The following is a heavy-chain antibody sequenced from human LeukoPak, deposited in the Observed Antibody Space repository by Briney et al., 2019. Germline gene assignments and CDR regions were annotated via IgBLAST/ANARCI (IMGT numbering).Heavy chain of an antibody. V-gene: IGHV4-34*01. CDR2: ITHGGST. J-gene: IGHJ4*02. CDR3: ARGGWHSSSWYFDY. D-gene: IGHD6-13*01. CDR1: GGSFSGYY. Sequence: PSETLSLTCAVYGGSFSGYYWSWLRQPPGKGLEWIGEITHGGSTNYNPSLKSRVTISVDTPKNQFSLELNSVTAADTAVYYCARGGWHSSSWYFDYWGQGTLVTVSS.